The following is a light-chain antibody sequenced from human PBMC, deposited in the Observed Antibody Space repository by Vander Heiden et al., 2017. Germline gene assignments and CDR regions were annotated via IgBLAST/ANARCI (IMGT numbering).Light chain of an antibody. Sequence: QSVLTQPPSLSGAPGQRVTISCTGSSSNIGAGYDVHWYQQLPATAPKRLIYGNNNRPSGVPDRFSGSKSGTSASLAITGLQAEDEADYYCQSYDSSLSSVIFGGGTKLTVL. CDR1: SSNIGAGYD. CDR3: QSYDSSLSSVI. J-gene: IGLJ2*01. V-gene: IGLV1-40*01. CDR2: GNN.